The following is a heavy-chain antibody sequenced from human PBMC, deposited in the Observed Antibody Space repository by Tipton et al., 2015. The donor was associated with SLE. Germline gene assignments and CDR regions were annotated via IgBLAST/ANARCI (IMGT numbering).Heavy chain of an antibody. D-gene: IGHD3-9*01. J-gene: IGHJ6*02. Sequence: QLVQSGAEVKKPGSSVKVSCKASGGSLRSHAISWVRQAPGQGLAWLGGIIPVLGTPNYSQKFQGRGTITADKSTGTAYLELSSLRSEDTAVYYCATYILTGYYNEYYYYGLDVWGQGTTFTVSS. V-gene: IGHV1-69*06. CDR2: IIPVLGTP. CDR1: GGSLRSHA. CDR3: ATYILTGYYNEYYYYGLDV.